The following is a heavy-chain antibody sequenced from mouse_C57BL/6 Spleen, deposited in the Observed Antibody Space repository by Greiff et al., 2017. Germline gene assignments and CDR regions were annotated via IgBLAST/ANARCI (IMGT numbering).Heavy chain of an antibody. CDR1: GYTFTDYN. J-gene: IGHJ4*01. CDR2: INPNNGGT. Sequence: EVKLVESGPELVKPGASVKISCKASGYTFTDYNMDWVKQSHGQSLEWIGDINPNNGGTIYNPKFKGTDTLTVATSSSTAYMELRSLTSEATAVXYSARRNQPYAMDYWGQGTSVTVSS. CDR3: ARRNQPYAMDY. V-gene: IGHV1-18*01.